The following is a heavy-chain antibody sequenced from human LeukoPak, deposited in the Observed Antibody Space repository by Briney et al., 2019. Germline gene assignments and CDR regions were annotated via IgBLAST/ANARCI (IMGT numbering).Heavy chain of an antibody. CDR2: ISGSGATT. D-gene: IGHD5-12*01. Sequence: QPGGSLRLSCAASGFTFTSYAMTWVRQVPGKGLEWVSAISGSGATTHYADSVKGRFTISRDNSKNTLYLQMNSLRAEDTAVYYCARDGRVDIEGGVDYWGQGTLVTVSS. CDR1: GFTFTSYA. CDR3: ARDGRVDIEGGVDY. J-gene: IGHJ4*02. V-gene: IGHV3-23*01.